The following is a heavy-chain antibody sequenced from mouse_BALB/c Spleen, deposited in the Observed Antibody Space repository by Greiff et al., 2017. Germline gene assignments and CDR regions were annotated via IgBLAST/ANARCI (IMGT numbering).Heavy chain of an antibody. V-gene: IGHV5-15*02. D-gene: IGHD2-14*01. CDR3: ARDYRPFAY. CDR1: GFTFSDYG. CDR2: ISNLAYSI. Sequence: EVKVVESGGGLVQPGGSRKLSCAASGFTFSDYGMAWVRQAPGKGPEWVAFISNLAYSIYYADTVTGRFTISRDNAKNTLYLQMSSLKCEDTALSYCARDYRPFAYWGQGTLVTVSA. J-gene: IGHJ3*01.